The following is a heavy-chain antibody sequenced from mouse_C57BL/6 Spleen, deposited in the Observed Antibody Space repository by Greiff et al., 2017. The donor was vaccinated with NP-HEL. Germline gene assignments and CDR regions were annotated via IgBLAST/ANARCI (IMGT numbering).Heavy chain of an antibody. Sequence: QVQLKESGAELVKPGASVKISCKASGYAFSSYWMNWVKQRPGKGLEWIGQIYPGDGDTNYNGKFKGKATLTADKSSSTAYMQLSNLTSEDSAVYFCARSLDYYAMDYWGQGTSVTVSS. CDR1: GYAFSSYW. D-gene: IGHD1-2*01. CDR3: ARSLDYYAMDY. V-gene: IGHV1-80*01. J-gene: IGHJ4*01. CDR2: IYPGDGDT.